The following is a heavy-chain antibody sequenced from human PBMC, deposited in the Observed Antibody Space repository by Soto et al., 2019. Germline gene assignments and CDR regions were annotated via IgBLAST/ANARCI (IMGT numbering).Heavy chain of an antibody. CDR1: GGSISSYC. CDR2: IYYSGST. D-gene: IGHD5-12*01. CDR3: ARIEGVATIYFDY. J-gene: IGHJ4*02. Sequence: SETLSLTYTVSGGSISSYCWSWIRQPPGKGLEWIGYIYYSGSTNYNPSLKSRVTISVDTSKNQFSLKLSSVTAADTAVYYCARIEGVATIYFDYWGQGTLVTVSS. V-gene: IGHV4-59*01.